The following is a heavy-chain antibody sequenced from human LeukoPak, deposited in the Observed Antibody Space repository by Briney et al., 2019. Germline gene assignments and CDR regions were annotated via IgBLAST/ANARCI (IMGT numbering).Heavy chain of an antibody. CDR2: IYYSGST. D-gene: IGHD2-2*01. J-gene: IGHJ4*02. Sequence: SQTLSLTCTVSGGSISRSGYYWSWIRQHPGKGLEWIGYIYYSGSTYYNPSLKSRVTISVDTSKNQFSLKLSSVTAADTAVYYCARCSTSWALGYWGQGTLVTVSS. V-gene: IGHV4-31*03. CDR3: ARCSTSWALGY. CDR1: GGSISRSGYY.